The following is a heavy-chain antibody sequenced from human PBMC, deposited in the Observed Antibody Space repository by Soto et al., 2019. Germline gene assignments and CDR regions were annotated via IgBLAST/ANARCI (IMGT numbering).Heavy chain of an antibody. CDR3: ASRYYYDSSGYYLGFFSFYYGMDV. D-gene: IGHD3-22*01. J-gene: IGHJ6*02. CDR2: IIPIFGTA. V-gene: IGHV1-69*06. CDR1: GGTFSSYA. Sequence: GASVKVSCKASGGTFSSYAISWVRQAPGQGLEWMGGIIPIFGTANYAQKFQGRVTITADKSTSTAYMELSSLRSEDTAVYYCASRYYYDSSGYYLGFFSFYYGMDVWGQGTTVTVSS.